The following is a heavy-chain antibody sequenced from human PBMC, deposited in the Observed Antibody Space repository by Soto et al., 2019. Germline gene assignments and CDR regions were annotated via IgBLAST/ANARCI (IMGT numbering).Heavy chain of an antibody. CDR1: GFSFSSYA. CDR3: ARDVETTNATYYYYGMDV. Sequence: HEQLVESGGGVVQPGRSLRLSCAASGFSFSSYAMHWVRQAPGKGLEWVALIWHYGSTTSYADSVKGRFTISRDNSKNTHYLQMNNLRVEDTAVYYCARDVETTNATYYYYGMDVWGRGTPVTVSS. CDR2: IWHYGSTT. D-gene: IGHD2-15*01. J-gene: IGHJ6*02. V-gene: IGHV3-33*01.